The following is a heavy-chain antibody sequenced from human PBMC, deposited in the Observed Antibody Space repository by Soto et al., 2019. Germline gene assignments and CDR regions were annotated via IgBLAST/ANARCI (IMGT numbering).Heavy chain of an antibody. J-gene: IGHJ4*02. CDR2: ISYDGSNK. CDR1: GFTFSSNA. CDR3: ARLAGGWYFDY. D-gene: IGHD6-19*01. Sequence: PGGSLRLSCAASGFTFSSNAMHWVRQTPGKGLEWVAVISYDGSNKYYADSVKGRFTISRDNSKNTFFLQMNSLRTDDTAVYYCARLAGGWYFDYWGQGTLVTVS. V-gene: IGHV3-30-3*01.